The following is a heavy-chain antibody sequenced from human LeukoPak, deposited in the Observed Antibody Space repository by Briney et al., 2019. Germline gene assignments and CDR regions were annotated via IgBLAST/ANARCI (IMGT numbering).Heavy chain of an antibody. CDR3: AKDLRPGYSGYELDY. V-gene: IGHV3-23*01. CDR2: ISGSGGST. Sequence: PGGSLRLSCAASGFTFSSYAMSWVRQAPGKGLEWVSAISGSGGSTYYADSVKGRFTISRDNSKNTLYLQMNSLRAEDTAVYYCAKDLRPGYSGYELDYWGQGTLVTVSS. J-gene: IGHJ4*02. D-gene: IGHD5-12*01. CDR1: GFTFSSYA.